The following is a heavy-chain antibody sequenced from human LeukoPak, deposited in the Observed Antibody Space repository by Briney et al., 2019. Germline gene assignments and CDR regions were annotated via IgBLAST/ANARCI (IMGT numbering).Heavy chain of an antibody. Sequence: GGSLRLSCAASGFTFSSYSMNWVRQAPGKGLEWVAFIRYDGSDKYHADAVKGRFTISRDNSKNTLYLQMSSLRPEDTAVYYCAQAWSLDYWGQGTLVTVSS. CDR3: AQAWSLDY. CDR2: IRYDGSDK. CDR1: GFTFSSYS. V-gene: IGHV3-30*02. J-gene: IGHJ4*02. D-gene: IGHD2-8*02.